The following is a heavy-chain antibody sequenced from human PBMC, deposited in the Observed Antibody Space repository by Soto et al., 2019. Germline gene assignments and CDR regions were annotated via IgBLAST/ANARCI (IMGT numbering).Heavy chain of an antibody. CDR1: GASISNAY. CDR2: IHSSGTF. CDR3: ARDNIVSKGYGMDV. Sequence: PSETLSLTCTVPGASISNAYWSWIRQAAGKRLEWIGRIHSSGTFNYNPSLKSRVSISRDTSKNQISLKLSSVTAADTAVYYCARDNIVSKGYGMDVWGQGTTVTVSS. D-gene: IGHD5-12*01. V-gene: IGHV4-4*07. J-gene: IGHJ6*02.